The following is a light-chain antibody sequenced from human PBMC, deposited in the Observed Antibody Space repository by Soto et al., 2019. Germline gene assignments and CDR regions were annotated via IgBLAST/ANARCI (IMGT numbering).Light chain of an antibody. J-gene: IGLJ2*01. CDR2: DVN. CDR1: SSDVGAYIF. Sequence: QSALTQPPSASGSPGQSVTISCTGTSSDVGAYIFVSWYQQHPGKAPKLLIYDVNRRPPGVPDRFFGSKSGNTASLTISGLQAEDEADYYCSSYTSSSTFVVFGGGTKVTVL. CDR3: SSYTSSSTFVV. V-gene: IGLV2-18*02.